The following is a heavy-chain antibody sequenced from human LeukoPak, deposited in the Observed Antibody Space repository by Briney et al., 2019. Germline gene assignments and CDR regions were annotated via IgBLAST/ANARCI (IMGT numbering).Heavy chain of an antibody. CDR3: TRKGSQWDFLVDY. V-gene: IGHV3-21*01. CDR1: GFTFNNYA. Sequence: AGGSLRLSCAVSGFTFNNYAMSWVRQAPGKGLEWVSSITSSGRYIYYADSVKGRFTISRDNSENSLYLQMDSLTAEDTAVYYCTRKGSQWDFLVDYWGQGTRVTVSS. D-gene: IGHD2/OR15-2a*01. J-gene: IGHJ4*02. CDR2: ITSSGRYI.